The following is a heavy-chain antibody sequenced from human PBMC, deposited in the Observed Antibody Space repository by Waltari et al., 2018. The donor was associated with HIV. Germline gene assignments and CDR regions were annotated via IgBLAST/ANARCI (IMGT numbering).Heavy chain of an antibody. CDR3: AKDDSTGSSGYYPFHY. CDR2: ISGSGGST. D-gene: IGHD3-22*01. J-gene: IGHJ4*02. CDR1: GFTFTNYA. Sequence: EVQLVESGGGLVQPGGFLRLSCAAYGFTFTNYAMNWVRQAPGKGLAWVSAISGSGGSTYSADSVKGRFTISGDNSKNTLYLQMNSLRAEDTAVYYCAKDDSTGSSGYYPFHYWGQGTLITVSS. V-gene: IGHV3-23*04.